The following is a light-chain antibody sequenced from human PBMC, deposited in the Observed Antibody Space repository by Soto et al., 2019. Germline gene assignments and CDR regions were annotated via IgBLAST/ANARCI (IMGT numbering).Light chain of an antibody. Sequence: DIQMTQSPSTLSASVGDRVTITCRASQSISSWLAWYQQKPGKVPNLLIYKASNLQSGVPSRFSGSGSGTAFTLTISSLQPDDFATYYCQQYNSYPLTFGGGSKVEIK. CDR2: KAS. CDR3: QQYNSYPLT. CDR1: QSISSW. V-gene: IGKV1-5*03. J-gene: IGKJ4*01.